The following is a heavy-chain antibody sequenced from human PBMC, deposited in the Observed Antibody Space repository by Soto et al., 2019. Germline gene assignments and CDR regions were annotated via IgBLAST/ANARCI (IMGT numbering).Heavy chain of an antibody. J-gene: IGHJ5*02. V-gene: IGHV3-21*01. D-gene: IGHD3-3*01. CDR1: GFTFSSYS. CDR3: ARARDDFWSGYFDP. CDR2: ISSSSSYI. Sequence: GGSLRLSCAASGFTFSSYSMNWVRQAPGKGLEWVSSISSSSSYIYYADSVKGRFTISRDNAKNSLYLQMNSLRAEDTAVYYCARARDDFWSGYFDPWGQGTLVTVSS.